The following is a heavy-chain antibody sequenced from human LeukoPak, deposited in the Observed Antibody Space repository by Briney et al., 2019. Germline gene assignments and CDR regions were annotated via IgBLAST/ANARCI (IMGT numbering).Heavy chain of an antibody. V-gene: IGHV3-23*01. D-gene: IGHD2-2*01. CDR3: ARRILGFCTSTSCPHYYGLDV. CDR1: GFTFSSYD. J-gene: IGHJ6*02. CDR2: ISDYGSAT. Sequence: PGGSLRLSCAASGFTFSSYDMTWVRQAPGTGLQWISAISDYGSATYYADSVTGRFTISRDNSKNTLYLQMNSRRAEDTAVYYSARRILGFCTSTSCPHYYGLDVWGQGTTVTVSS.